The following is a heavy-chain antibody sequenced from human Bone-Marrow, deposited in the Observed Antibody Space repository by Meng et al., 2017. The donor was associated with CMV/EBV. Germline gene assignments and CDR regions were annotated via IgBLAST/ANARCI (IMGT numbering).Heavy chain of an antibody. D-gene: IGHD2-2*01. Sequence: ASVKVSCKASGYTFTAHYFHWVRQAPGQGLEWMGWIHPHRGDTNYAQQFQGRVTLTRDTSINTGYMELTRLTSDDTAVYYCARGCSSTSYYLAMWGQGTLVTVSS. J-gene: IGHJ4*02. CDR3: ARGCSSTSYYLAM. CDR2: IHPHRGDT. CDR1: GYTFTAHY. V-gene: IGHV1-2*02.